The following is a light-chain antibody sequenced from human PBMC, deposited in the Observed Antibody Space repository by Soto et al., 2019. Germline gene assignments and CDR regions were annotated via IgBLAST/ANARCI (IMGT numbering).Light chain of an antibody. Sequence: ELVITQSPATLSLSPGERATLSCRASQRVSSYLAWYQQKPGQAPRLPIYDASNRATGIPARFSGSGSGTDFTLTISSLEPEDFAVYYCQQRSNWPSTFGQGTRRE. CDR3: QQRSNWPST. CDR1: QRVSSY. V-gene: IGKV3-11*01. CDR2: DAS. J-gene: IGKJ5*01.